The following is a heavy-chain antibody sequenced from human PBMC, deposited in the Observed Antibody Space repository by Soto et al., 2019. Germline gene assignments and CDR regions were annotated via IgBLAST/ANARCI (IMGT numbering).Heavy chain of an antibody. D-gene: IGHD6-6*01. CDR3: AKDLTRQLAYWLDP. Sequence: ASVKVCCKASGFSFTGYYIHWLRRAPGQGLEWMGWINAHSGGTEYAQKFQGRVTLTRGTSIATAYLTLTSLTSDDTALYYCAKDLTRQLAYWLDPWGQGTQVTVSS. V-gene: IGHV1-2*02. J-gene: IGHJ5*02. CDR2: INAHSGGT. CDR1: GFSFTGYY.